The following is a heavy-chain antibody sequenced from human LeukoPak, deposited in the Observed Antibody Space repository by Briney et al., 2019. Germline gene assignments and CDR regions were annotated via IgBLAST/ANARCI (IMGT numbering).Heavy chain of an antibody. D-gene: IGHD5-12*01. V-gene: IGHV3-48*01. CDR3: ARDLLSGYEGGLDY. Sequence: PGGSLRLSCAASGFTFDDYAMHWVRQAPGKGLEWVSYISSSSSTIYYADSVKGRFTISRDNAKNSLYLQMNSLRAEDTAVYYCARDLLSGYEGGLDYWGQGTLVTVSS. CDR2: ISSSSSTI. CDR1: GFTFDDYA. J-gene: IGHJ4*02.